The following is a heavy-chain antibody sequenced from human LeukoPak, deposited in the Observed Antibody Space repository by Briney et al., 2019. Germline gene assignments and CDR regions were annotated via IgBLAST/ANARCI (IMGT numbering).Heavy chain of an antibody. V-gene: IGHV4-34*01. D-gene: IGHD3-22*01. CDR1: GGSFIGFH. CDR3: ARRVDYYDSSGYYYAYYFDY. J-gene: IGHJ4*02. Sequence: SETLSLTCAVYGGSFIGFHWNWIRQPPGKGLEWIGDINHSGSTNYNPSLTSRVTISVDPSKNQFSLNLSSVTAADTAVYYCARRVDYYDSSGYYYAYYFDYWGQGTLVTVSS. CDR2: INHSGST.